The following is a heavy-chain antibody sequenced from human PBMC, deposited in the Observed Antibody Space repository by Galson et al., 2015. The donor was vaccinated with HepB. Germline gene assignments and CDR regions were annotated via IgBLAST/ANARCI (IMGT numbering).Heavy chain of an antibody. CDR3: ARDYEYCFDY. CDR1: GFTFSSYA. J-gene: IGHJ4*02. CDR2: ISYDGSNK. D-gene: IGHD5-12*01. Sequence: SLRLSCAASGFTFSSYAMHWVRQAPGKGLEWVAVISYDGSNKYYADSVKGRFTISRDNSKNTLYLQMNSLRAEDTAVYYCARDYEYCFDYWGQGTLVTVSS. V-gene: IGHV3-30-3*01.